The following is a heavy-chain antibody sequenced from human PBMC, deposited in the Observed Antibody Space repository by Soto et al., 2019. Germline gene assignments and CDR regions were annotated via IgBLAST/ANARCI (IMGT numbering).Heavy chain of an antibody. Sequence: EVQLLESGGDLVQPGGSLRLSCAASGFTFSSYAMTWVRQAPGKGLEWVLGISGSGGSTYYADSVKGRFTISRDNSKNTMYLQMSSLRAEDTAVYYCAKGVRSYYYYGMDVWGQGTTVTVSS. CDR3: AKGVRSYYYYGMDV. V-gene: IGHV3-23*01. CDR2: ISGSGGST. D-gene: IGHD3-22*01. CDR1: GFTFSSYA. J-gene: IGHJ6*02.